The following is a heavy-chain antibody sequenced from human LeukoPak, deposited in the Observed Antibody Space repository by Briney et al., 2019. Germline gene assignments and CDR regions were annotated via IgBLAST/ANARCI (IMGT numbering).Heavy chain of an antibody. V-gene: IGHV5-51*01. CDR3: AGSGQQLFTYNWFDP. CDR2: IYPGDSDT. CDR1: GYSFTSYW. D-gene: IGHD6-13*01. J-gene: IGHJ5*02. Sequence: GESLKISCKGSGYSFTSYWIGWVRQMPGKGLEWMGIIYPGDSDTRYSPSFQGQVTISADKSISTAYLQWSSLKASDTAMYYCAGSGQQLFTYNWFDPWGQGTLVTVSS.